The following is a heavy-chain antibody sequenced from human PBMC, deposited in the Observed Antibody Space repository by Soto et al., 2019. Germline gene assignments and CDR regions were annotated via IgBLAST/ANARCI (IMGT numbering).Heavy chain of an antibody. J-gene: IGHJ5*02. CDR1: GGSFSGYY. CDR3: ARGRIAARTRWFDP. V-gene: IGHV4-34*01. D-gene: IGHD6-6*01. CDR2: INHSGST. Sequence: QVQLQQWGAGLLKPSETLSLTCAVYGGSFSGYYWSWIRQPPGKGLEWIGEINHSGSTNYNPSLKSRVTISVDTSKNQFSLKLSSVTAADTAVYYCARGRIAARTRWFDPWGQVTLVTVSS.